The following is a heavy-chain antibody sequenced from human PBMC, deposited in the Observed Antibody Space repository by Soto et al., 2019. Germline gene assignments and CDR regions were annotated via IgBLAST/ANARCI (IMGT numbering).Heavy chain of an antibody. CDR1: GGSIISYY. Sequence: SSETLSLTCTVSGGSIISYYWSWIRQPPGKGLEWIGYIYYSGSTNYNPSLKSRVTISVDTSKNQFSLKLSSVTAADTAVYYCARVLGRSVLDYWGQGTLVTVSS. J-gene: IGHJ4*02. CDR2: IYYSGST. CDR3: ARVLGRSVLDY. D-gene: IGHD1-26*01. V-gene: IGHV4-59*01.